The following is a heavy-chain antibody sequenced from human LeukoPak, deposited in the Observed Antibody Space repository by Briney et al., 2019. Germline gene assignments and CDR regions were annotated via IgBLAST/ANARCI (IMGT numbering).Heavy chain of an antibody. CDR2: IRSKAYGGTT. D-gene: IGHD6-19*01. J-gene: IGHJ4*02. V-gene: IGHV3-49*04. Sequence: GGSLRLSCAASGFTFSSYAMSWVRQAPGKGLEWVGFIRSKAYGGTTEYAASVKGRFIISRDDFKSIAYLQMNSLKTEDTAVYYCTRSSSGWYSDYWGQGTLVTVSS. CDR1: GFTFSSYA. CDR3: TRSSSGWYSDY.